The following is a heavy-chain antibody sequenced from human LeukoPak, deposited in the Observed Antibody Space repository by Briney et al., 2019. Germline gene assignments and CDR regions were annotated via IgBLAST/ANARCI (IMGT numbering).Heavy chain of an antibody. CDR1: GGSISSYY. CDR3: ARIGGTYYEYYFDY. V-gene: IGHV4-4*07. CDR2: IYTSGST. Sequence: SETLSLTCTVSGGSISSYYWSWIRQPAGKRLEWIGRIYTSGSTNYNPSLKSRVTMSVDTSKNQFSLKLSSVTAADTAVYYCARIGGTYYEYYFDYWGQGTLVTVPS. D-gene: IGHD1-26*01. J-gene: IGHJ4*02.